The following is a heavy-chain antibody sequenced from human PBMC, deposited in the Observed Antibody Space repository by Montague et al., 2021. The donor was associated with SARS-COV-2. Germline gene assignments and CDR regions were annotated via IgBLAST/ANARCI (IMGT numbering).Heavy chain of an antibody. CDR2: IYYSGST. D-gene: IGHD2-15*01. J-gene: IGHJ6*02. CDR3: ARGDVVVVAANDYYYGMDV. V-gene: IGHV4-59*01. CDR1: GGPISSYY. Sequence: SETLSLTCTVSGGPISSYYWSWIRQPPGEGLEWIGYIYYSGSTNYNPSLKSRVTISVDTSKNQFSLKLSSVTAADTAVYYCARGDVVVVAANDYYYGMDVWGQGTTVTVSS.